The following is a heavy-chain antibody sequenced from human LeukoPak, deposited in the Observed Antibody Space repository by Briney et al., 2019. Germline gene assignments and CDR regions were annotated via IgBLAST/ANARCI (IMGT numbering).Heavy chain of an antibody. Sequence: PGGSLGLSCAASGFTFSSYAMSWVRQAPGKGLEWVSTIIDSGNSIYYADSAEGRFTISRDNSKNTLYLQMNSLRAEDTAVYYCAKDRRGYSYGCWEDWGQGTLVTVSS. CDR1: GFTFSSYA. J-gene: IGHJ4*02. CDR3: AKDRRGYSYGCWED. D-gene: IGHD5-18*01. V-gene: IGHV3-23*01. CDR2: IIDSGNSI.